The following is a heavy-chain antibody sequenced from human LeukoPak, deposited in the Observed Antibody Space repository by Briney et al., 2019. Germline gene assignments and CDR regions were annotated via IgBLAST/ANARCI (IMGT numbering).Heavy chain of an antibody. CDR3: AKDAFSYNGVYDSFDI. V-gene: IGHV3-7*03. CDR1: GFTFSNYG. CDR2: IKQDGSEK. J-gene: IGHJ3*02. Sequence: GGSLRLSCAASGFTFSNYGMHWVRQAPGKGLEWVANIKQDGSEKYYVDSVKGRFTISRDNAKNSLYLQMNGLKAEDTAVYYCAKDAFSYNGVYDSFDIWGQGTMVTVSS. D-gene: IGHD3-3*01.